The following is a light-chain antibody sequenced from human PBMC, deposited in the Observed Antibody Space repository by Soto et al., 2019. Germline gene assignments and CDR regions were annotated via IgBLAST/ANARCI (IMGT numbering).Light chain of an antibody. V-gene: IGKV1-12*01. Sequence: DIQMTQSPSSVSASVGDRLTITCRASRDISNSLAWYQQTLGKAPKLLLRGASSLHRGVPSRFSGGGAGTEFTLTISSLQPEDFATHYCQQTSAFPRTFGQGTKVDIK. CDR1: RDISNS. CDR2: GAS. CDR3: QQTSAFPRT. J-gene: IGKJ1*01.